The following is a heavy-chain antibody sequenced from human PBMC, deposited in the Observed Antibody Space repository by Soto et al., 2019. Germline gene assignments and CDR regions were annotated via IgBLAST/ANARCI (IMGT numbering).Heavy chain of an antibody. D-gene: IGHD2-15*01. CDR1: GFTFSDSV. CDR3: AIGRRKTSGSNTWFDP. J-gene: IGHJ5*02. V-gene: IGHV3-23*01. Sequence: GGSLSLSCVGSGFTFSDSVMAWVRQAPGKGLEWLSVMSGDGRTRYALSVTGRFTISRDNSKNTLYLQMRSLRAEDTAIYFCAIGRRKTSGSNTWFDPWGRGTQVTVSS. CDR2: MSGDGRT.